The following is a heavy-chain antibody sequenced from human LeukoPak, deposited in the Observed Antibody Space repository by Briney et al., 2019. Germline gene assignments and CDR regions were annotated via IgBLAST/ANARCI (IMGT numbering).Heavy chain of an antibody. D-gene: IGHD4-17*01. J-gene: IGHJ4*02. CDR3: ARTPLSHGDYVSIFDY. Sequence: GGSLRLSCAASGFTFSSYWMSWVRQAPGKWLEWVANIKQDGSEKYYVDSVKGRFTISRDNAKNSLYLQMNSLRAEDTAVYYCARTPLSHGDYVSIFDYWGQGTLVTVSS. V-gene: IGHV3-7*01. CDR1: GFTFSSYW. CDR2: IKQDGSEK.